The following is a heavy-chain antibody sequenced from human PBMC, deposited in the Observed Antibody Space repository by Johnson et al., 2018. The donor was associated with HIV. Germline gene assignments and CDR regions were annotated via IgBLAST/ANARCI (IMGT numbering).Heavy chain of an antibody. V-gene: IGHV3-30*02. D-gene: IGHD1-14*01. CDR2: IRYDGSNK. CDR1: GFTFSSYG. J-gene: IGHJ3*02. Sequence: QVQLVESGGGVVQPGGSLRLSCAASGFTFSSYGMHWVRQAPGKGLEWVAFIRYDGSNKYYADSVKGRFTISRDNSKNTLYLQMNSLRAEDTAVYYCAKESDHFDAVASDIWGQGTMVTVSS. CDR3: AKESDHFDAVASDI.